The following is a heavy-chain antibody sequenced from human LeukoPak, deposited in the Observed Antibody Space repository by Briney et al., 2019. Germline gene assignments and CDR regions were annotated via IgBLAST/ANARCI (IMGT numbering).Heavy chain of an antibody. CDR2: IFPGDSDT. CDR3: ARRYSGYGDGMDV. CDR1: GYSFTSYW. D-gene: IGHD5-12*01. J-gene: IGHJ6*02. Sequence: GESLKISCKGSGYSFTSYWIGWVGQMPGKGLEWMGTIFPGDSDTRYSPSFQGQVTISADKSISTAYLQWSSLKASDTAMYYCARRYSGYGDGMDVWGQGTTVTVSS. V-gene: IGHV5-51*01.